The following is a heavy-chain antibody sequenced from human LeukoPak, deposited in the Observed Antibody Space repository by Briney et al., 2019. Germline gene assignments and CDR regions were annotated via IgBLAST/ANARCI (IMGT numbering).Heavy chain of an antibody. CDR3: ASGDYGDKVDY. CDR2: IKQDGSEK. Sequence: EGSLRLSCAASGFTFSSYWMSWVRQAPGKGLEWVANIKQDGSEKYYVDSVKGRFTISRDNAKNSLYLQMNSLRAEDTAVYYCASGDYGDKVDYWGQGTLVTVSS. CDR1: GFTFSSYW. J-gene: IGHJ4*02. V-gene: IGHV3-7*01. D-gene: IGHD4-17*01.